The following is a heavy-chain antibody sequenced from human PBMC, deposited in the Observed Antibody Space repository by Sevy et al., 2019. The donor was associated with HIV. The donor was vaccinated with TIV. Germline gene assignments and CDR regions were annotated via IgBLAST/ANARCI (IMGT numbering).Heavy chain of an antibody. CDR3: TRESPYIAAAGQYNYYNGMDV. D-gene: IGHD6-13*01. CDR1: GGSVSSYF. J-gene: IGHJ6*02. CDR2: IYYRGST. Sequence: SESLSLTCTVSGGSVSSYFWSWIRQPPGKGLEWIGYIYYRGSTDYNPSLKSRVTISLDTSKNQFSLKLSSVTAADTAVYCCTRESPYIAAAGQYNYYNGMDVWGQGTKVTVSS. V-gene: IGHV4-59*02.